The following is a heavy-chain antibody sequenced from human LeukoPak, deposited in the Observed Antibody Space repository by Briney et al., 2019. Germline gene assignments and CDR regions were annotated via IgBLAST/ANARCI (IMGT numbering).Heavy chain of an antibody. CDR1: GFTFSSYA. Sequence: GGSLRLSCAASGFTFSSYAMSWVRQAPGKGLEWVANIKQDGSEKYYVDSVKGRFTISRDNAKNSLYLQMNSLRAEDTAVYYCARVGYYGSGKNWFDPWGQGTLVTVSS. CDR3: ARVGYYGSGKNWFDP. V-gene: IGHV3-7*01. D-gene: IGHD3-10*01. CDR2: IKQDGSEK. J-gene: IGHJ5*02.